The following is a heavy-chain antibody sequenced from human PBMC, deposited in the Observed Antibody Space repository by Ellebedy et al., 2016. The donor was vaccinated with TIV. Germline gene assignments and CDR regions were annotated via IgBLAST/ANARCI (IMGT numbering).Heavy chain of an antibody. D-gene: IGHD3-22*01. J-gene: IGHJ4*02. CDR2: IYNSGST. V-gene: IGHV4-39*07. CDR1: GGSISSSSYY. Sequence: SETLSLTCAVSGGSISSSSYYWGWIRQPPGKGLEWIGSIYNSGSTYYNPSLKSRVTISVDTSKNQFSLKLSSVTAADTAVYYCATTYRGGYWYSEIWGQGILVTVSS. CDR3: ATTYRGGYWYSEI.